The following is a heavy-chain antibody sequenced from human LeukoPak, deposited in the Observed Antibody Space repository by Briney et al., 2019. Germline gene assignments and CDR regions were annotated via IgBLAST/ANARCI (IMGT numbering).Heavy chain of an antibody. J-gene: IGHJ5*02. Sequence: LETLSLTCTVSGGSISSYYWSWIRQPAGKGLEWIGYIYYSGSTNYNPSLKSRVTISVDTSKNQFSLKLSSVTAADTAVYYCARSRGLYNWFDPWGQGTLVTVSS. CDR2: IYYSGST. V-gene: IGHV4-59*01. D-gene: IGHD4/OR15-4a*01. CDR1: GGSISSYY. CDR3: ARSRGLYNWFDP.